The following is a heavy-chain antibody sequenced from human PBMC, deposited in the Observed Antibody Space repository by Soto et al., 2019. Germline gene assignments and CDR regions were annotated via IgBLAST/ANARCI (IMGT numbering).Heavy chain of an antibody. J-gene: IGHJ6*01. Sequence: QVQLVESGGGVVQPGRSLRLSCAASGFTFSSYGMHWVRQAPGKGLEWVAVISYDGSNKYYADSVKGRFTISRDNSKNTLYLQMNSLRAEDTAVYYCAKDQGGSSYYYYGMDVW. V-gene: IGHV3-30*18. CDR2: ISYDGSNK. CDR3: AKDQGGSSYYYYGMDV. CDR1: GFTFSSYG. D-gene: IGHD6-6*01.